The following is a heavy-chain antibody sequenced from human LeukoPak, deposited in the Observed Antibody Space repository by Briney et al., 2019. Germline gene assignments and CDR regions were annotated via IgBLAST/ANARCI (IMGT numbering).Heavy chain of an antibody. CDR3: ARGRGGGGSSNNWLDP. V-gene: IGHV4-34*01. J-gene: IGHJ5*02. CDR1: GGSFSGCY. D-gene: IGHD2-15*01. CDR2: INHSGST. Sequence: SETLSLTCAVYGGSFSGCYWSWIRQPPGKGLEWIGEINHSGSTKYNPSLKSRVTISVDTSKNQFSLKLSSVTAADTAVYYCARGRGGGGSSNNWLDPWGQGSLVIVSS.